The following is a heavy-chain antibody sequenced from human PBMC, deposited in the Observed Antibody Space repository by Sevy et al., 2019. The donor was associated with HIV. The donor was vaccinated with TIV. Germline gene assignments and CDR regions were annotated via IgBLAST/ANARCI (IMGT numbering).Heavy chain of an antibody. V-gene: IGHV1-8*01. CDR3: ACGSSLGTVIDAFDI. D-gene: IGHD4-17*01. Sequence: ASVKVSCKASGYTFTSYDINWVRQATGQGREWMGWMNPNSGNTGYAQKFQGRVTMTRNTSIRTAYMELGSLRSEDTAVYYCACGSSLGTVIDAFDIWGQGTMVTVSS. CDR1: GYTFTSYD. J-gene: IGHJ3*02. CDR2: MNPNSGNT.